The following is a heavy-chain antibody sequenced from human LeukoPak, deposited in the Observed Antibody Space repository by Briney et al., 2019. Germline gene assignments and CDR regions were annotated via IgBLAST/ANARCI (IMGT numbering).Heavy chain of an antibody. CDR1: GFTFSNYE. D-gene: IGHD5-24*01. Sequence: PGGPVRLSCAASGFTFSNYEMNWVRQAPGKGLEWLSYISGSGSSIYYADSVKRLFIISRDNAKKSLYLQMSSVSTEDTAVYYCARDLRGDCYDNYWGQGTLVTVSS. CDR3: ARDLRGDCYDNY. J-gene: IGHJ4*02. V-gene: IGHV3-48*03. CDR2: ISGSGSSI.